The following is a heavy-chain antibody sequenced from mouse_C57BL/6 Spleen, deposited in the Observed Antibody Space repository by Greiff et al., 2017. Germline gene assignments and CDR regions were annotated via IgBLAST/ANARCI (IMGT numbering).Heavy chain of an antibody. CDR2: IWRGGST. J-gene: IGHJ4*01. D-gene: IGHD1-1*01. CDR3: AKEGAYYGSSSYAMDY. Sequence: VQLQQSGPGLVQPSQSLSITCTVSGFSLTSYGVHWVRQSPGKGLEWLGVIWRGGSTDYNAAFMSRLSITKDNSKSQVFFKMNSLQADDTAIYYCAKEGAYYGSSSYAMDYWGQGTSVTVSS. CDR1: GFSLTSYG. V-gene: IGHV2-5*01.